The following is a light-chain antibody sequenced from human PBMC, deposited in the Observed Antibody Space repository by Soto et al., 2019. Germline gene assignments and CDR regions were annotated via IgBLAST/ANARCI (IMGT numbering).Light chain of an antibody. CDR1: QSVKSSY. J-gene: IGKJ4*01. CDR2: GAS. Sequence: EIVLTQSPGTLSLSPGERATLSCRASQSVKSSYLAWYQQNAGQPPRLLIYGASTRATGIPDRFIGSGSGTDFTLTISRMEPEDFAVFYCQQYGSSPLTFGGGTKVEIK. CDR3: QQYGSSPLT. V-gene: IGKV3-20*01.